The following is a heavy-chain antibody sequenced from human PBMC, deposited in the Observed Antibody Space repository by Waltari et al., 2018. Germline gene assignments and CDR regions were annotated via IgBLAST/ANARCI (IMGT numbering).Heavy chain of an antibody. Sequence: QVQLQQWGAGLLKPSETLSLTCAIYSQSLNAYFWTWIRQSLGGGLEWIGDINYSGTTNYNPSLKGRVTMSVDVSKNQFSLKLTSVTAADTAMYYCARTYLYYGSGRSELDYWGRGTLVTVSS. D-gene: IGHD3-10*01. CDR1: SQSLNAYF. J-gene: IGHJ4*02. V-gene: IGHV4-34*02. CDR3: ARTYLYYGSGRSELDY. CDR2: INYSGTT.